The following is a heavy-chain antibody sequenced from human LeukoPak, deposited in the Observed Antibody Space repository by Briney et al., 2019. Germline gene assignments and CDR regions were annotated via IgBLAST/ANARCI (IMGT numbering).Heavy chain of an antibody. J-gene: IGHJ5*02. CDR1: GDTFTANY. D-gene: IGHD1-1*01. CDR2: INLNTGYT. V-gene: IGHV1-2*02. CDR3: AEDVGRTGTNCFDP. Sequence: ASAKVSCKPSGDTFTANYLHWVRQAPGQGLEWLGWINLNTGYTKYAQKFQGRVTMTRDTSTSSAFMELSRLRSDDTAVYFCAEDVGRTGTNCFDPWGQGTLVTVSS.